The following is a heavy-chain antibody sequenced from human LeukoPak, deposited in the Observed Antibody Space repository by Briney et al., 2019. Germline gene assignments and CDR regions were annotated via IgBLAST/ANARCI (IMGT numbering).Heavy chain of an antibody. Sequence: PSETLSLTCTVSGGSISSYYWSWIRQPPGKGLEWIGEINHSGSTNYKPSLKSRVTISVDTSKNQFSLKLSSVTAADTAVYYCARGRVVVTARNWFDPWGQGTLVTVSS. CDR2: INHSGST. D-gene: IGHD2-21*02. V-gene: IGHV4-34*01. CDR1: GGSISSYY. J-gene: IGHJ5*02. CDR3: ARGRVVVTARNWFDP.